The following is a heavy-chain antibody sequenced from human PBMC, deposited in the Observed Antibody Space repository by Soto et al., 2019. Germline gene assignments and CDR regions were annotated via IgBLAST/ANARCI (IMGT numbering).Heavy chain of an antibody. D-gene: IGHD3-10*01. CDR3: ANGRATYGLLTHDY. Sequence: EVQLLESGGGLVQPGGSLRLSCAASGFSFRNYAMSWVRQAPGKGLKWISTLTGSSSNIYYADSVKGRFAISRDNSRNTLYLQMNSLTAEDTAVYYCANGRATYGLLTHDYWGQGTLVTVSS. J-gene: IGHJ4*02. CDR1: GFSFRNYA. CDR2: LTGSSSNI. V-gene: IGHV3-23*01.